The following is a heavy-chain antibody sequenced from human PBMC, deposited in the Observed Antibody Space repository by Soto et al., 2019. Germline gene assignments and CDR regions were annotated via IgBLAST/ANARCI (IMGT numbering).Heavy chain of an antibody. J-gene: IGHJ6*03. D-gene: IGHD2-2*01. V-gene: IGHV4-34*01. Sequence: SETLSLTCAVYGGSFSGYYWSWIRQPPGKGLEWIGEINHSGSTNYNPSLKSRVTISVDTSKNQFSLKLSSVTAADTAVYYCARQVVPAATHPSIAASGRPQSVGGYMDVWGKGTTVTVSS. CDR3: ARQVVPAATHPSIAASGRPQSVGGYMDV. CDR2: INHSGST. CDR1: GGSFSGYY.